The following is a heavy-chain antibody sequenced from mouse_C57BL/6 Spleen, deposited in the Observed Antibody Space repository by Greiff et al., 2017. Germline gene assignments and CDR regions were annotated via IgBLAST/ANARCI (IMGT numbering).Heavy chain of an antibody. CDR2: IDPEDGDT. D-gene: IGHD1-1*01. CDR1: GFNINDYY. V-gene: IGHV14-1*01. Sequence: VQLQQSGAELVRPGASVKLSCTASGFNINDYYMHWVKQRPEQGLEWIGRIDPEDGDTEYAPKFQGKATMTADTSSNPAYLQLSSLTSEDTAVYYCTTWITTVVAEAYWGQGTLVTVSA. CDR3: TTWITTVVAEAY. J-gene: IGHJ3*01.